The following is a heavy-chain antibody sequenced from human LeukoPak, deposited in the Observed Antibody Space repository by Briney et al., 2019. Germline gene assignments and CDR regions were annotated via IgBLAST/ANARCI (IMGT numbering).Heavy chain of an antibody. CDR3: ARWGIVGATYFDY. V-gene: IGHV3-69-1*01. CDR1: GFTFSNYA. CDR2: ISSGATI. J-gene: IGHJ4*02. D-gene: IGHD1-26*01. Sequence: GGSLRLSCAASGFTFSNYAMNWVRQAPGKGLEWVSYISSGATIYYADSVKGRFTISRDNAKNSLYLQMNSLRAEDTAVYYCARWGIVGATYFDYWGQGTLVTVSS.